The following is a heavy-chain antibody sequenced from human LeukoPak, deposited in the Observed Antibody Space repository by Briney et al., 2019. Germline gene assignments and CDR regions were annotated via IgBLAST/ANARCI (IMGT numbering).Heavy chain of an antibody. V-gene: IGHV3-23*01. CDR2: ISAGGENT. Sequence: GGSLRLSCAASGFTFTSYAMSWIRQAPGKGLEGVSAISAGGENTYYADFVKGRFTISRDNSKNTLYLQMNSLRAEDTATYYCAKPRAMRTGVGRYFDLWGRSTLVTVSS. J-gene: IGHJ2*01. CDR1: GFTFTSYA. D-gene: IGHD3-10*01. CDR3: AKPRAMRTGVGRYFDL.